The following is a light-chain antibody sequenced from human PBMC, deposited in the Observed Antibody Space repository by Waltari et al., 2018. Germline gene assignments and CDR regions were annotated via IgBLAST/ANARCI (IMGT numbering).Light chain of an antibody. V-gene: IGKV1-33*01. CDR1: QDINKY. CDR2: DTS. CDR3: QQHDGVRS. J-gene: IGKJ4*01. Sequence: DIQMTQSPSSLSASVGDTVPHTCRASQDINKYINWYQQKPGQAPKLLIYDTSDLEVGVPSRIIGSGFGTDFTLTIRGLQLEDIATYYCQQHDGVRSFGGGPKVEL.